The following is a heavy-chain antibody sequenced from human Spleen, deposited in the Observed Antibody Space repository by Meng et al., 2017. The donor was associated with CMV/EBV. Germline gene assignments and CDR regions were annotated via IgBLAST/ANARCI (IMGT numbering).Heavy chain of an antibody. CDR1: GGTFSSYA. Sequence: ASVKVSCKASGGTFSSYAISWVRQAPGQGLEWMGIINPSGGSTSYAQKFQGRVTMTRDTSTSTVYMELSSLRSEDTAVYYCASYYSNYDWDYYYGMDVWGQGTTVTVSS. CDR2: INPSGGST. D-gene: IGHD4-11*01. CDR3: ASYYSNYDWDYYYGMDV. V-gene: IGHV1-46*01. J-gene: IGHJ6*02.